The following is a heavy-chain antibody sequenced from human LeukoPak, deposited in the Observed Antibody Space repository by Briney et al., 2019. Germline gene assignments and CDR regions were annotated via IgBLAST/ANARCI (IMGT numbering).Heavy chain of an antibody. CDR2: INTNTGNP. J-gene: IGHJ1*01. V-gene: IGHV7-4-1*02. D-gene: IGHD6-19*01. CDR3: ARTKYSSGWYAEYFQH. CDR1: EYTFTSYA. Sequence: GASVKVSCKASEYTFTSYAMNWVRQAPGQGLEWMGWINTNTGNPTYAQGFTGRFVFSLDTSVSTAYLQISSLKAEDTAVYYCARTKYSSGWYAEYFQHWGQGTLVTVSS.